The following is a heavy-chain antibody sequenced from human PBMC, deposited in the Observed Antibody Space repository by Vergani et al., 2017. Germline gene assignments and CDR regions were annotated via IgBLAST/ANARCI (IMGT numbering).Heavy chain of an antibody. D-gene: IGHD5-18*01. J-gene: IGHJ6*03. CDR3: ARAGYNYGYFGYYYMDV. V-gene: IGHV3-30-3*01. CDR2: ISYDGSNK. Sequence: QVQLVESGGGVVQPGRSLRLSCAASGFTFSSYAMHWVRQAPGKGLEWVAVISYDGSNKYYADSVKGRFTISIDNSKNTLYLQMNSLRAEDTAVYYCARAGYNYGYFGYYYMDVWGKGTTVTVSS. CDR1: GFTFSSYA.